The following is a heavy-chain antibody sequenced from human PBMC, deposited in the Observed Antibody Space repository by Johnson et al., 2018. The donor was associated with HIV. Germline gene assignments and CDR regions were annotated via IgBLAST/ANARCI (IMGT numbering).Heavy chain of an antibody. D-gene: IGHD5-12*01. Sequence: QVQSVESGGGVVQPGRSLRLSCAASGFTFSSYAMHWVRQAPGKGLEWVAVISYDGSNKYYVDSVKGRFTISRDNAKNSLYLQMNSLRAEDTAVYYCARVLRLPRLGAFDIWGQGTMVTVSS. V-gene: IGHV3-30-3*01. J-gene: IGHJ3*02. CDR3: ARVLRLPRLGAFDI. CDR2: ISYDGSNK. CDR1: GFTFSSYA.